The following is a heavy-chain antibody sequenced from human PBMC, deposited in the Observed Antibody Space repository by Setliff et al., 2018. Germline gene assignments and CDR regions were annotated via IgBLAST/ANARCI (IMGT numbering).Heavy chain of an antibody. J-gene: IGHJ5*02. D-gene: IGHD6-13*01. V-gene: IGHV1-69*05. CDR1: GGTFSSYG. CDR2: IIPIFGTA. CDR3: ARDRIPSSSWYGLNWFDP. Sequence: GASVKVSCKASGGTFSSYGIAWVRQAPGQGLEWMGGIIPIFGTANYAQKFQGRVTITTDESTSTAYMELSSLRSEDTAVYYCARDRIPSSSWYGLNWFDPWGQGTLVTVSS.